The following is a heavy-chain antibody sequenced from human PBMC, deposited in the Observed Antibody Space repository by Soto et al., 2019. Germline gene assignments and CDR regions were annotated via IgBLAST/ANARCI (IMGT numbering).Heavy chain of an antibody. V-gene: IGHV1-69*01. D-gene: IGHD3-3*01. CDR1: GGTFSSYA. CDR2: IIPIFGTA. J-gene: IGHJ5*02. Sequence: QVQLVQSGAEVKKPGSSVKVSCKASGGTFSSYAISWVRQAPGQGLEWMGGIIPIFGTANYAQKFQGRVTITADEATSTAYMELSSLRSEDTAVYYCARFEPKTGTFRSGYSDVKWFDPWGQRTLVTVSS. CDR3: ARFEPKTGTFRSGYSDVKWFDP.